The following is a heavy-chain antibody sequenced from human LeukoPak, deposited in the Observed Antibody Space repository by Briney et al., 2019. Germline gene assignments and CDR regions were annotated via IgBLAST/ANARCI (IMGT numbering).Heavy chain of an antibody. CDR1: GGSISSYY. Sequence: SETLSLTCTVSGGSISSYYWSWIRQPPGKGLEWIGCISYSGSTNYNPSLKSRVTISVDTSKNQFSLKLSSVTAADTAVYYCASSYRAGDFDYWGQGTLGTVSS. CDR2: ISYSGST. J-gene: IGHJ4*02. CDR3: ASSYRAGDFDY. D-gene: IGHD1-14*01. V-gene: IGHV4-59*01.